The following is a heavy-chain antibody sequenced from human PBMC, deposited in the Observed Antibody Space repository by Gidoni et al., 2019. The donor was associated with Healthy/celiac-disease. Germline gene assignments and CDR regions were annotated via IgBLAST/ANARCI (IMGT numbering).Heavy chain of an antibody. CDR2: IIPIFGTA. Sequence: QVQLVQSGAEVKKPGSSVKVSCKASGGTFSSYAISWVRQAPGQGLEWMGGIIPIFGTANYAQKFQGRVTITADESTSTAYMELSSLRSEDTAVYYCARSELGVYYDSSGYAHFDYWGQGTLVTVSS. D-gene: IGHD3-22*01. CDR3: ARSELGVYYDSSGYAHFDY. CDR1: GGTFSSYA. J-gene: IGHJ4*02. V-gene: IGHV1-69*01.